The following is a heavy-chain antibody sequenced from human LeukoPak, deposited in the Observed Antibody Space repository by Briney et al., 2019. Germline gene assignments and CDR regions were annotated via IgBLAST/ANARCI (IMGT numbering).Heavy chain of an antibody. CDR1: GGSFSGYY. CDR2: INHSGST. CDR3: ARVEGTIFGVVPY. J-gene: IGHJ4*02. D-gene: IGHD3-3*01. Sequence: SETLSLTCAVYGGSFSGYYWSWIRQPPGKGLEWIGEINHSGSTNYNPSLKSRVTISVDTSKNQFSLKLSSVTAADTAVYYCARVEGTIFGVVPYWGQGTLVTVSS. V-gene: IGHV4-34*01.